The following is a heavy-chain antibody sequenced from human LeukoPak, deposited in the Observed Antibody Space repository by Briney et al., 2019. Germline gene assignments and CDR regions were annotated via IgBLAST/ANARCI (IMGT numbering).Heavy chain of an antibody. Sequence: SETLSLTCSVSGGSVSSYYWSWIRQSPGKGLEWIGYIHNSGRTNYNPSLKSRVTGFVDTSKNQVSLRLSSVTAADTAVYYCAGDYWGYCSGSSCRYFDYWGQGTLVTVSS. CDR2: IHNSGRT. D-gene: IGHD2-15*01. CDR1: GGSVSSYY. V-gene: IGHV4-4*08. CDR3: AGDYWGYCSGSSCRYFDY. J-gene: IGHJ4*02.